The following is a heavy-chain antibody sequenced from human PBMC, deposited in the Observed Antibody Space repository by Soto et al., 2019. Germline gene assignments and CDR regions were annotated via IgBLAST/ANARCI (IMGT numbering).Heavy chain of an antibody. J-gene: IGHJ6*02. CDR1: GGSISSGDYY. D-gene: IGHD3-22*01. CDR3: ARDAFYYDSRGPSSYYYYYGMDV. V-gene: IGHV4-30-4*01. Sequence: PSETLSLTCTVSGGSISSGDYYWSWIRQPPGKGLEWIGYIYYSGSTYYNPSLKSRVTISVDTSKNQFSLKLSSVTAADTAVYYCARDAFYYDSRGPSSYYYYYGMDVWGQGTTVTVSS. CDR2: IYYSGST.